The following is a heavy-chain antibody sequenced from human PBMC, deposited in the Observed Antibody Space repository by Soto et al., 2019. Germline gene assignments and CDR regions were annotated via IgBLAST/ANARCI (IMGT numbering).Heavy chain of an antibody. CDR3: VSDRGYGHASVPYS. J-gene: IGHJ4*02. CDR1: GFTFSSYG. Sequence: QAQLVESGGGVVQPGRSLRLCYAASGFTFSSYGMHWVRQAPGTGLEWVAVISYDGGLQHYADSVKGRFTISRDNSKNMVLLQMNSLRAEDTAVYYCVSDRGYGHASVPYSWGQGTLVSVSS. V-gene: IGHV3-30*03. CDR2: ISYDGGLQ. D-gene: IGHD5-18*01.